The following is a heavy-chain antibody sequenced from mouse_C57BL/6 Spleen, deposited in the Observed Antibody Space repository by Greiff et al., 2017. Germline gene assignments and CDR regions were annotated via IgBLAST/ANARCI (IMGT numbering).Heavy chain of an antibody. V-gene: IGHV2-9-1*01. CDR1: GFSLTSYA. J-gene: IGHJ4*01. D-gene: IGHD2-1*01. CDR3: ARNWNGNGAMDY. Sequence: QVKLVESGPGLVAPSQSLSITCSVSGFSLTSYAISWVRQPPGKGLEWLGVIWTGGGATFNSALKSRLSISKDNSKSQVFSKMNSLQTDDTARYDCARNWNGNGAMDYWGQGTSVTGSS. CDR2: IWTGGGA.